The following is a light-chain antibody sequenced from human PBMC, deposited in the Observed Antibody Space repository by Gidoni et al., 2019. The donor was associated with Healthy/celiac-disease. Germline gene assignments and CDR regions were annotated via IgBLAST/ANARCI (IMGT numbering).Light chain of an antibody. Sequence: EIVMTQSPATLSVSPGERATLSCRASQSVSSNLAWYQQKPGQAPRLLIYGASTSATGIPARFSGSGSGTEFTLTISSLQSEDFAVYYCQQYNNWPAATFGGGTKVEIK. J-gene: IGKJ4*01. CDR2: GAS. CDR1: QSVSSN. V-gene: IGKV3-15*01. CDR3: QQYNNWPAAT.